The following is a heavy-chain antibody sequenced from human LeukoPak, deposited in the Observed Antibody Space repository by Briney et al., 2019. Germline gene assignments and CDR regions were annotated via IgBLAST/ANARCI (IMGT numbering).Heavy chain of an antibody. Sequence: GGSLRLSCAASGFTFSSYAMSWVRQAPGKGLEWVSAISGSGGSTCYADSVKGRFTISRDNSKNTLYLQMNSLRAEDTAVYYCAKELRYFDWLPQHFDYWGQGTLVTVSS. D-gene: IGHD3-9*01. J-gene: IGHJ4*02. CDR3: AKELRYFDWLPQHFDY. CDR2: ISGSGGST. V-gene: IGHV3-23*01. CDR1: GFTFSSYA.